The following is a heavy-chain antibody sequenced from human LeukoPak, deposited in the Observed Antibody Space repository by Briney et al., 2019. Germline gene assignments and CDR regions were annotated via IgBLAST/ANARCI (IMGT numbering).Heavy chain of an antibody. CDR2: ISGSGGST. J-gene: IGHJ6*02. CDR1: GFTFSSYA. CDR3: AKYLIVVVKRDSYYYYGMDV. D-gene: IGHD3-22*01. V-gene: IGHV3-23*01. Sequence: GGSLRLSCAASGFTFSSYAMSWVRQAPGKGLEWVSAISGSGGSTYYADSVKGRFTISGDNSKNTLYLQMNSLRAEDTAVYYCAKYLIVVVKRDSYYYYGMDVWGQGTTVTVSS.